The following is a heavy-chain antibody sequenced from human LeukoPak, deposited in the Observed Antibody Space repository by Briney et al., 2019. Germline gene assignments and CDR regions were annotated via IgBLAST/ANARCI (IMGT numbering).Heavy chain of an antibody. CDR1: GGSFSGYY. D-gene: IGHD4-17*01. Sequence: NTSETLSLTCAVYGGSFSGYYWSWIRQPPGKGLEWIGEINHSGSTYYNPSLKSRVTISVDTSKNQFSLKLSSVTAADTAVYYCARYGDPPHWGQGTLVTVSS. CDR2: INHSGST. J-gene: IGHJ1*01. CDR3: ARYGDPPH. V-gene: IGHV4-34*01.